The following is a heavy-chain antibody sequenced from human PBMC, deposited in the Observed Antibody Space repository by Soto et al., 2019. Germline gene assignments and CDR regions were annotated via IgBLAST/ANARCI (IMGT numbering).Heavy chain of an antibody. J-gene: IGHJ5*02. Sequence: QVTLKESGPVLVNPTETLTLTCTVSGFSLSNARMGVSWIRQPPGKALEWLAHIFSNDEKSYSTSLKSRLTISKDTSKSQVVLTMTNMDPVDTATYYCARKATYYYGSGSQTNWFDPWGQGTLVTVSS. CDR1: GFSLSNARMG. CDR2: IFSNDEK. CDR3: ARKATYYYGSGSQTNWFDP. D-gene: IGHD3-10*01. V-gene: IGHV2-26*01.